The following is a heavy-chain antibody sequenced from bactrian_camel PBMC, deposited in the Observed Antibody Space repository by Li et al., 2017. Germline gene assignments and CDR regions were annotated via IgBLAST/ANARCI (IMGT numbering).Heavy chain of an antibody. D-gene: IGHD4*01. CDR2: TDISFSTT. J-gene: IGHJ4*01. V-gene: IGHV3-3*01. Sequence: HVQLVESGGGAVQAGSSLRLSCAASGRVATRGCMAWFRQAPGKEREAVVATDISFSTTQYADSVKGRSTVSIDHAKNTVYLQLNSLKPEDTAVYYCAARLRANCAVNAAPAVSDYWGQGTQVTVS. CDR1: GRVATRGC. CDR3: AARLRANCAVNAAPAVSDY.